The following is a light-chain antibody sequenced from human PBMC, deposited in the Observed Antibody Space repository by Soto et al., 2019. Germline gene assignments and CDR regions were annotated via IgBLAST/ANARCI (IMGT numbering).Light chain of an antibody. CDR1: QSVSGSY. V-gene: IGKV3-20*01. Sequence: NVLTQSPGTLSLSPGERATLSCRASQSVSGSYLAWYQQKPGQAPRLLIYGASSRATGIPDRFSGSGSGTDFTLTISSLQPEDFATYYCQQFNNYRLTFGQGTRLEIK. J-gene: IGKJ5*01. CDR2: GAS. CDR3: QQFNNYRLT.